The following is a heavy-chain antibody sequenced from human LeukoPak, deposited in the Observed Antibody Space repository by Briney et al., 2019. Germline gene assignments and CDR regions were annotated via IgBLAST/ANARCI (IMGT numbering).Heavy chain of an antibody. V-gene: IGHV3-23*01. CDR3: AKAPEYYDILTGYSKNYYFDY. Sequence: GGSLRLSCAASGFTFSSYAMSWVRQAPGKGLEWVSAISGSGGSRYYADSVKGRFTISRDNSKNTLYLQMNSLRAEDTAVYYCAKAPEYYDILTGYSKNYYFDYWGQGTLVTVSS. D-gene: IGHD3-9*01. CDR2: ISGSGGSR. J-gene: IGHJ4*02. CDR1: GFTFSSYA.